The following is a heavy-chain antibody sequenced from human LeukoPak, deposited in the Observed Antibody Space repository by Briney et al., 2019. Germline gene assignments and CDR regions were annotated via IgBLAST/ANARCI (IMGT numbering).Heavy chain of an antibody. V-gene: IGHV1-2*02. Sequence: ASVKVSSKASGYTFIGQYMPWVGQAPGQGLEWMGWINPHFGGTQYAQKFEGRVTMTRDTSISTAYMELSRVRSDDTAVYYCVRVGAKSGSYYFYDYWGQRTLVTVSS. D-gene: IGHD1-26*01. CDR1: GYTFIGQY. J-gene: IGHJ4*02. CDR3: VRVGAKSGSYYFYDY. CDR2: INPHFGGT.